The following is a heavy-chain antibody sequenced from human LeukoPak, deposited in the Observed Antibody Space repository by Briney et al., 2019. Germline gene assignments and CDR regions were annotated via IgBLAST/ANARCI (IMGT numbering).Heavy chain of an antibody. CDR2: ITGNGGTA. J-gene: IGHJ3*02. D-gene: IGHD3-22*01. Sequence: GGSLRLSCAASGLTFSSYAMSWVRQGPGKGLEWVSAITGNGGTAFYADSVKGRFTISRDNSKDTLYLQMNSLRAEDTAVYYCAKDRDRYYDSSGYYYVGAFDIWGQGTMVTVSS. CDR3: AKDRDRYYDSSGYYYVGAFDI. CDR1: GLTFSSYA. V-gene: IGHV3-23*01.